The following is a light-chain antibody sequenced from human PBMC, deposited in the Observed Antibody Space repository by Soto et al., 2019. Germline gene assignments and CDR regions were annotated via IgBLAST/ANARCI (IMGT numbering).Light chain of an antibody. CDR3: SSYTSSSTLV. V-gene: IGLV2-11*01. CDR1: SSDVGGYNY. Sequence: QSALTQPRSVSGSPGQSVTISCTGTSSDVGGYNYVSWYQQHPGKAPKLMIYDVTKRPSGVPDRFSGSKSGNTASLTISALQSEDEADYYCSSYTSSSTLVFGGGTKVTVL. J-gene: IGLJ2*01. CDR2: DVT.